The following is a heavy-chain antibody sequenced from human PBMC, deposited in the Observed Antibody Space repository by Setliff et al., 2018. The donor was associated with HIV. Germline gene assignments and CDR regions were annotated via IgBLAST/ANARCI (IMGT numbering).Heavy chain of an antibody. D-gene: IGHD1-26*01. CDR1: GYTFTSYG. J-gene: IGHJ2*01. CDR2: ISAYNGNT. Sequence: ASVKVSCKASGYTFTSYGISWVRQAPGQGLEWMGWISAYNGNTNYAQKLQGRVTMTTDTSTSTAYMELRSLRSDDTAVYYCARDVDSGSYYRPATNFDLWGRGTMVTVSS. V-gene: IGHV1-18*01. CDR3: ARDVDSGSYYRPATNFDL.